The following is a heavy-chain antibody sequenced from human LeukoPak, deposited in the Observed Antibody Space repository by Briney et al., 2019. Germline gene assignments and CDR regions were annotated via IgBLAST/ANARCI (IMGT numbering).Heavy chain of an antibody. CDR2: IYYSGST. Sequence: SETLSLTCTVSGGSISSYYWSWIRQPPGKGLEWIGYIYYSGSTYYNPSLKSRVTISVDTSKNQFSLKLSSVTAADTAVYYCARDREDYYMDVWGKGTTVTVSS. CDR3: ARDREDYYMDV. J-gene: IGHJ6*03. CDR1: GGSISSYY. V-gene: IGHV4-59*06. D-gene: IGHD5-24*01.